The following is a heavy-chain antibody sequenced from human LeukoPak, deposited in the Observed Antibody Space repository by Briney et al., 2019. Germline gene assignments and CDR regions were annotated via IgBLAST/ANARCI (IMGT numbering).Heavy chain of an antibody. V-gene: IGHV3-64*01. CDR1: GFTFSSYA. D-gene: IGHD3-16*02. J-gene: IGHJ4*02. CDR2: ISSNGGST. CDR3: ARAGGVWGSYRYYEY. Sequence: GGSLRLSCAASGFTFSSYAMHWVRQAPGKGLEYVSAISSNGGSTYYANSVKGRFTISRDNSKNTLYLQMGSLRAEDMAVYYCARAGGVWGSYRYYEYWGQGTLVTVSS.